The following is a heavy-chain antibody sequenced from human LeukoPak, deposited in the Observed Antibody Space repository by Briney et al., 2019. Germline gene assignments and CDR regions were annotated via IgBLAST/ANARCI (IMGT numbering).Heavy chain of an antibody. V-gene: IGHV4-30-2*01. D-gene: IGHD6-6*01. J-gene: IGHJ4*02. CDR2: IYHSGST. CDR1: GGSISSGGYY. Sequence: SETLSLTCTVSGGSISSGGYYWSWIRQPPGKGLEWIGYIYHSGSTYYNPSLKSRVTISVDRSKNQFSLKLSSVTAADTAVYYCARDDSSSSLDYWGQGTLVTVSS. CDR3: ARDDSSSSLDY.